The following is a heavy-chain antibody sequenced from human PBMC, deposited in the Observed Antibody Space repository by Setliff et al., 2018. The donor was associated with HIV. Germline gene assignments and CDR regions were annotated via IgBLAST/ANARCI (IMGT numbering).Heavy chain of an antibody. CDR2: IRSSGDT. J-gene: IGHJ4*02. Sequence: TSETLSLTCTVSGASISSHNYYWGWIRQSPGKGLEWIASIRSSGDTYYNPSLQSRVIISVDTSNNQISLKLTSVTAADTVVYYCTIPASSLAPNWGRGTQVTVSS. V-gene: IGHV4-39*01. CDR1: GASISSHNYY. CDR3: TIPASSLAPN.